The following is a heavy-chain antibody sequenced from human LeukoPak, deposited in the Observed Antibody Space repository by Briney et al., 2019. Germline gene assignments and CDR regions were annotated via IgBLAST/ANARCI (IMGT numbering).Heavy chain of an antibody. J-gene: IGHJ4*02. Sequence: PSETLSLTCSVSGGSINSYWWSWIRQPAGKGLEFIGRIYTTGRTNYNPSLKSRVSMSVDTSKNRFSLELRSVTAADTAVYFCARAGYTISSYRFDYWGQGALVTVSS. CDR3: ARAGYTISSYRFDY. D-gene: IGHD3-16*02. CDR2: IYTTGRT. CDR1: GGSINSYW. V-gene: IGHV4-4*07.